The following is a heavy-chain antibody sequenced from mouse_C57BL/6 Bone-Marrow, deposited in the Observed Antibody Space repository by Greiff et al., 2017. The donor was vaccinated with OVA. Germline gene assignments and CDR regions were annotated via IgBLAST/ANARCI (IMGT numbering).Heavy chain of an antibody. CDR2: ISSGSSTI. CDR1: GFTFSDYG. J-gene: IGHJ3*01. V-gene: IGHV5-17*01. CDR3: ANARDGYSAWFAY. Sequence: DVMLVESGGGLVKPGGSLKLSCAASGFTFSDYGMHWVRQAPEKGLEWVAYISSGSSTIYYADTVKGRFTISRDNAKNTLFLQMTSLRSEDTAMYYCANARDGYSAWFAYWGQGTLVTVSA. D-gene: IGHD2-3*01.